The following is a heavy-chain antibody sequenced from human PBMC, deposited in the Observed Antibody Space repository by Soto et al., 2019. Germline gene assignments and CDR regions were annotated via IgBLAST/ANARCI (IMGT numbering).Heavy chain of an antibody. CDR1: GHTFTGYY. V-gene: IGHV1-2*02. Sequence: ASVKVSCKASGHTFTGYYIHWVRQAPGQGLEWMGWINPNNDGTTYGEKFQGRVTMTRDTSTSTAYMELSRLRSDDTAVYYCARDLGGSRDSWGQGTLVTVSS. CDR3: ARDLGGSRDS. CDR2: INPNNDGT. J-gene: IGHJ4*02. D-gene: IGHD1-26*01.